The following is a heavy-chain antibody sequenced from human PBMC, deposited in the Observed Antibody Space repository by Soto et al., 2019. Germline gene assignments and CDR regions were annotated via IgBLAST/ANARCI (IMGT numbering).Heavy chain of an antibody. CDR1: GGSISSSNW. CDR2: IYHSGST. Sequence: SETLSLTCAVSGGSISSSNWWSWVRQPPGKGLEWIGEIYHSGSTNYNPSLKSRVTISVDKSKNQFSLKLSSVTAADTAVYYCASLIMITFGGVIARDYWGQGTLVTVSS. D-gene: IGHD3-16*02. V-gene: IGHV4-4*02. CDR3: ASLIMITFGGVIARDY. J-gene: IGHJ4*02.